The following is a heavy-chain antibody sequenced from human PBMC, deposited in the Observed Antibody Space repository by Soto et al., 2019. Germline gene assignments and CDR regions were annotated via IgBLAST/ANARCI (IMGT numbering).Heavy chain of an antibody. Sequence: ASVKVSCKASGYTFTNYGFSWVRQAPGQGLEWMGWISGYNGNTKYAEKFQGRVTMTTDTSTSTAHMELRSLRSDDTAVYYCARSWVTGKGGMDVWGQGTTVTVSS. J-gene: IGHJ6*02. CDR3: ARSWVTGKGGMDV. V-gene: IGHV1-18*01. D-gene: IGHD3-16*01. CDR2: ISGYNGNT. CDR1: GYTFTNYG.